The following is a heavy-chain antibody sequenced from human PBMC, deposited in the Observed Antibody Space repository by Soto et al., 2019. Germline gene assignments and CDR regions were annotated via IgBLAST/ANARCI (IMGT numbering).Heavy chain of an antibody. V-gene: IGHV2-5*02. CDR3: AHRQGDFWSGYYDY. CDR2: IYWDDDK. J-gene: IGHJ4*02. D-gene: IGHD3-3*01. CDR1: GFSLSTSGVG. Sequence: QITLKESGPTLVKPTQTLTLTCTFSGFSLSTSGVGVGWIRQPPGKALEWLALIYWDDDKRYSPSLKSRLTITTDTSKNQVVLTMTNMDPVDTATYYCAHRQGDFWSGYYDYWGQGTLVTVSS.